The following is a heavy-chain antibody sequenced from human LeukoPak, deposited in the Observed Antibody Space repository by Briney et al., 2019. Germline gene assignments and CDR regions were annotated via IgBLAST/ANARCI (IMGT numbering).Heavy chain of an antibody. CDR2: VSAYNGNT. J-gene: IGHJ4*02. V-gene: IGHV1-18*04. D-gene: IGHD5-18*01. CDR1: GYTFTSYG. CDR3: ARKKTSYGYSPYFDY. Sequence: GASVKVSCKASGYTFTSYGISWVRQAPGQGLEWMGWVSAYNGNTNYAQKLQGRVTMTTDTSTSTAYMELRSLRSDDTAVYYCARKKTSYGYSPYFDYWGQGTLVTVSS.